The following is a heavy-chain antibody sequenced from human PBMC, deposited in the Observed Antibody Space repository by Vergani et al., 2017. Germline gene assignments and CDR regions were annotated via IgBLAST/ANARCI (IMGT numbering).Heavy chain of an antibody. Sequence: QVQLQESGPGLVKPSETLSLTCTVSGGSISSYYWSWIRQPPGKGLEWIGYIYYSGSTNYNPSLKSRVTISVDTSKNQFSLTLSSVTAADTAVYYCASSMVRGVISLDYWGQGTLVTVSS. D-gene: IGHD3-10*01. CDR2: IYYSGST. V-gene: IGHV4-59*01. CDR3: ASSMVRGVISLDY. CDR1: GGSISSYY. J-gene: IGHJ4*02.